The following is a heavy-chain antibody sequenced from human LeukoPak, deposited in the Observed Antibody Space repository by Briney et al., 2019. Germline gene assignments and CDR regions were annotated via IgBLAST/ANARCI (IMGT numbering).Heavy chain of an antibody. CDR3: ARGPTQWELDAFDI. CDR1: GFTFSSYS. J-gene: IGHJ3*02. D-gene: IGHD1-26*01. CDR2: ISSSSSYI. V-gene: IGHV3-21*01. Sequence: KPGGSLRLSCAASGFTFSSYSMNWVRQAPGKGLEWVSSISSSSSYIYYADSVKGRFTISRDNAKNSLYLQMNSLRAEDTAVYYCARGPTQWELDAFDIWGQGTMVTVSS.